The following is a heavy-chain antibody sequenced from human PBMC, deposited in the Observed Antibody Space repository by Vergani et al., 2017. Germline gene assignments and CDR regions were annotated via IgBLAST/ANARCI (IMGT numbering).Heavy chain of an antibody. V-gene: IGHV4-34*01. CDR3: AGRRNGSGSYYRGGFDY. D-gene: IGHD3-10*01. CDR2: INHSGST. CDR1: GRSFSGYY. J-gene: IGHJ4*02. Sequence: QVQLQQWGAGLLKPSETLSLTCAVYGRSFSGYYWSWIRQPPGKGLEWIGEINHSGSTNYNPSLKSRVTISVDTSKNQFSLKLSSVTAADTAVYYCAGRRNGSGSYYRGGFDYWGQGTLVTVSS.